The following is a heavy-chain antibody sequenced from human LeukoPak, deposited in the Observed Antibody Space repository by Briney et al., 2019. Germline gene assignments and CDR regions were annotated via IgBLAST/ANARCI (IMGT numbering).Heavy chain of an antibody. D-gene: IGHD3-22*01. CDR3: ARLVDYDISGDPDIFDI. Sequence: SETLSLTCIVSRVTISSYYWSSIRQTPGKGLEWIAFINYSGRIKYNPSLQSRVSISLDTSKNHFSLQLRSVMAADTAVYYCARLVDYDISGDPDIFDIWGQGTIVSIS. J-gene: IGHJ3*02. CDR2: INYSGRI. V-gene: IGHV4-59*01. CDR1: RVTISSYY.